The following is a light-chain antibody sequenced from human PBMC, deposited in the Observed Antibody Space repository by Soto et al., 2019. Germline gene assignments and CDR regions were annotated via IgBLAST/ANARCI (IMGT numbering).Light chain of an antibody. J-gene: IGKJ1*01. CDR3: QQYETFSGT. CDR1: QGISSA. CDR2: DAS. Sequence: AIQLTQSPSSLSASVGDRVTITCRASQGISSAVAWYQQKPGKPPKLLMYDASALPRGVPSRFSGSGSGTKFTLTIASLQPDDFATYYCQQYETFSGTFGPGTKVDIK. V-gene: IGKV1-13*02.